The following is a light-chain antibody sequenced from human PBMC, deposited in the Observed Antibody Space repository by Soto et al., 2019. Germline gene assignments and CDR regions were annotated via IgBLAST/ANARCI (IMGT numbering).Light chain of an antibody. CDR2: AAS. Sequence: DNQLTQSASSVSACXXDGGTITCRASQGSSSWLAWYQQKPGKAPKXXIYAASSLQSGVPSRFSGSGAGTDFTLTISSLQPEDFATYYCQQANSFPLTFGGGTKVDNK. CDR1: QGSSSW. J-gene: IGKJ4*01. V-gene: IGKV1-12*01. CDR3: QQANSFPLT.